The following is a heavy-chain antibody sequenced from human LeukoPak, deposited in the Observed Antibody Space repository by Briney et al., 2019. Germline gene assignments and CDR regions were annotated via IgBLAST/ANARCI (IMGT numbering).Heavy chain of an antibody. CDR2: IKSKTDGGTT. J-gene: IGHJ4*02. CDR1: GFTFSNAW. CDR3: LGYCSRTSCYGWGNDY. D-gene: IGHD2-2*01. Sequence: GGSLRLSCAASGFTFSNAWMSWVRQAPGKGLEWVGRIKSKTDGGTTDYAAPVKGRFTISRDDSKNTLYLQMNSLKTEDTAVYYCLGYCSRTSCYGWGNDYWGQGTLVTVSS. V-gene: IGHV3-15*01.